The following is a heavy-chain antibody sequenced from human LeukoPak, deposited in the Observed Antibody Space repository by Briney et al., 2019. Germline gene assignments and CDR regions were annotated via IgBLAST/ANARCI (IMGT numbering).Heavy chain of an antibody. V-gene: IGHV3-23*01. CDR2: IGGSGGST. CDR3: AKGPMVRGVIDY. D-gene: IGHD3-10*01. J-gene: IGHJ4*02. CDR1: GFTFSSYA. Sequence: GGSLRLSCAASGFTFSSYAMSWVRQAPGKGLEWVSAIGGSGGSTYYADSVKGRFTISRDNSKNTLYLQMNSLRAEDTAVYYCAKGPMVRGVIDYWGQGTLVTVSS.